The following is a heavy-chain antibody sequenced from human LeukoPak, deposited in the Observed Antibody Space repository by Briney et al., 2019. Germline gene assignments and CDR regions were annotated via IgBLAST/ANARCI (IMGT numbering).Heavy chain of an antibody. J-gene: IGHJ4*02. CDR3: ARDREAHSGYETQEY. CDR2: INPNSGGT. CDR1: GYTFTGYY. V-gene: IGHV1-2*02. Sequence: ASVKVSCKASGYTFTGYYMHWVRQAPGQGLEWMGWINPNSGGTNYAQKFQGRVTMTRDTSISTAYMELSRLRPDDTAVYYCARDREAHSGYETQEYWGQGTLVTVSS. D-gene: IGHD5-12*01.